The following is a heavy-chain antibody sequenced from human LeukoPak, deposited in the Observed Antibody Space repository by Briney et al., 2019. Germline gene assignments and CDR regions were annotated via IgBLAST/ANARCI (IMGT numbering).Heavy chain of an antibody. Sequence: PGGSLRLSCAASGFTFSSYAMSWVRQAPGKGLEWVSAISGSGGSTYYADSVKGRFTISRDNSKNTLYLQMNSLRAEDTAVYYCAKEYRRDGYNWIPYYFDYWGQGTLVTVSS. CDR1: GFTFSSYA. CDR3: AKEYRRDGYNWIPYYFDY. V-gene: IGHV3-23*01. CDR2: ISGSGGST. J-gene: IGHJ4*02. D-gene: IGHD5-24*01.